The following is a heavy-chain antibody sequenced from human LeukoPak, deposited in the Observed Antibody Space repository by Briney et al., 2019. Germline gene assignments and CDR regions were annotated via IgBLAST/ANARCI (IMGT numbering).Heavy chain of an antibody. V-gene: IGHV4-34*01. CDR1: GGSFSGYY. CDR3: AGGPRRITIFGVVMKYAFDI. Sequence: SETLSLTCAVYGGSFSGYYWSWIRQPPAKGLEWIGEINHSGSTNYNPALKSRVTISVDTSKIQFSLKLSSVTAADTAVYYCAGGPRRITIFGVVMKYAFDIWGQGTMVTVSS. J-gene: IGHJ3*02. CDR2: INHSGST. D-gene: IGHD3-3*01.